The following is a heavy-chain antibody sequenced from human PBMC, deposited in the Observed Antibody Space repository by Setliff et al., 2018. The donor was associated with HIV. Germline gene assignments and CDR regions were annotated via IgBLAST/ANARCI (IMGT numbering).Heavy chain of an antibody. D-gene: IGHD1-26*01. V-gene: IGHV3-23*01. Sequence: PGGSLRLSCAASGFTFSSYAMSWVRQAPGKGLEWVSAISSGGEIMFYADSVKGRFTISRDNSKNTLYLQMISLRADDTAVYYCARDDGRSLFLDYWGQGTLVTVSS. J-gene: IGHJ4*02. CDR3: ARDDGRSLFLDY. CDR2: ISSGGEIM. CDR1: GFTFSSYA.